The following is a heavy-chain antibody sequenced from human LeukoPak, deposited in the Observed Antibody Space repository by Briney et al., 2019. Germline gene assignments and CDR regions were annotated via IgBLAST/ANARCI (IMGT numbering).Heavy chain of an antibody. CDR1: GFTFSSYS. CDR3: ARYDFWSGGGDYYYYYMDV. V-gene: IGHV3-21*01. D-gene: IGHD3-3*01. Sequence: GGSLRLSCAASGFTFSSYSMNWVRQAPGKGLEWVSSISSSSSYIYYADSVKGRFTISRDNAKNSLYLQMNSLRAEDTAVYYCARYDFWSGGGDYYYYYMDVWGKGTTVTVSS. CDR2: ISSSSSYI. J-gene: IGHJ6*03.